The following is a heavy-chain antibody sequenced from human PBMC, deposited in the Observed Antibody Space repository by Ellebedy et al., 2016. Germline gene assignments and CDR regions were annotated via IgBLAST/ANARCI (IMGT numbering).Heavy chain of an antibody. CDR2: IKQDESAK. Sequence: GGSLRLSXAASGFSFDTYWMSWVRQAPGKGLEWVAFIKQDESAKYYAHSVKGRFTISRDNAKNSLYLQMDSLRPEDTAVYYCAGGSGWLLDSWGQGTLVTVSS. CDR1: GFSFDTYW. V-gene: IGHV3-7*04. CDR3: AGGSGWLLDS. J-gene: IGHJ4*02. D-gene: IGHD6-19*01.